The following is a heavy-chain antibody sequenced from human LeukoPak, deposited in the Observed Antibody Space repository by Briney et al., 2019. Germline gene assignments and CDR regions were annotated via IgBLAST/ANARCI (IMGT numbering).Heavy chain of an antibody. CDR3: ARRTYYYSSGSWASDY. Sequence: GGSLRLSCAASGFTVSSNYMSWVRQAPGKGLEWVSVIYTSDTTYYADSVKGRFTISRDNSKNTLYLHMNNLRAEDTAVYYCARRTYYYSSGSWASDYWGQGTLVTVSS. D-gene: IGHD3-10*01. CDR2: IYTSDTT. CDR1: GFTVSSNY. V-gene: IGHV3-66*01. J-gene: IGHJ4*02.